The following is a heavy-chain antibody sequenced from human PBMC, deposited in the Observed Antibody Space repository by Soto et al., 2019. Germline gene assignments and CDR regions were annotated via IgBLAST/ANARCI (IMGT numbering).Heavy chain of an antibody. D-gene: IGHD3-3*01. CDR3: EKGEYDFLSGYYPGYYDYGMDV. CDR2: ISYDGSNK. Sequence: QVQLVESGGGVVQPRRSLRLSGAASGFTFSSYGMHWVRQAPGKGLEWVAVISYDGSNKYYADSVKGRFTISRDNSKNTLYLQMNSLRAEDTAVYYCEKGEYDFLSGYYPGYYDYGMDVCGQGTTVTVSS. CDR1: GFTFSSYG. V-gene: IGHV3-30*18. J-gene: IGHJ6*02.